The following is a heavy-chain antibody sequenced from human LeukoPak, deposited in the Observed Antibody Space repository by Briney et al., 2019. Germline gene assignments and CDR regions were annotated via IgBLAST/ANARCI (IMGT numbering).Heavy chain of an antibody. CDR3: GSDSYDSNGYYY. CDR2: INPNSGGT. V-gene: IGHV1-2*02. J-gene: IGHJ4*02. Sequence: VASVKVSCKASGYTFTGYYMHWVRQAPGQGLEWMGWINPNSGGTNYAQKFQGRVTMTRDTSISTAYMELSRLRSDATAEYYCGSDSYDSNGYYYWGQGTLVTVSS. D-gene: IGHD3-22*01. CDR1: GYTFTGYY.